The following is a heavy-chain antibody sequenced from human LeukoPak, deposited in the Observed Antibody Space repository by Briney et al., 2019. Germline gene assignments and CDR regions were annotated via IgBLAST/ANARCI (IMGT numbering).Heavy chain of an antibody. CDR3: ARDPPYYDSSGYYPDY. J-gene: IGHJ4*02. Sequence: PSETLSLTCAVYGGSFSGYYWSWIRQPPGKGLEWIGEINHSGSTNYNPSLKSRVTISVDASKNQFSLKLSSVTAADTAVYYCARDPPYYDSSGYYPDYWGQGTLVTVSS. CDR2: INHSGST. V-gene: IGHV4-34*01. D-gene: IGHD3-22*01. CDR1: GGSFSGYY.